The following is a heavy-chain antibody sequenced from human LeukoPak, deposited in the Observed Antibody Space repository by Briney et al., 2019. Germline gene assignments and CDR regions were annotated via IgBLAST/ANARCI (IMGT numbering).Heavy chain of an antibody. CDR1: GYRFSSYW. J-gene: IGHJ4*02. D-gene: IGHD2-15*01. V-gene: IGHV5-51*01. Sequence: GESLKISCKGSGYRFSSYWIGWVRQMPGKGLEWMGIIHPGDSETRYSPSFQGQVTISADKSISTAYLQWSSPKASDTAMYYCVRALGYCTSGSCYYYDYWGQGTLVTVSS. CDR2: IHPGDSET. CDR3: VRALGYCTSGSCYYYDY.